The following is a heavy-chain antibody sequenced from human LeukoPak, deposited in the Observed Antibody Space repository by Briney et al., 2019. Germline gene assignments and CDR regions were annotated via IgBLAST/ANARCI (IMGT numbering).Heavy chain of an antibody. J-gene: IGHJ6*03. CDR2: IIPIFGTA. D-gene: IGHD4-11*01. CDR1: GGTFSSYA. V-gene: IGHV1-69*13. Sequence: GASVKVSCKASGGTFSSYAISWVRQAPVQGLEWMGGIIPIFGTANYAQKFQGRVTITADESTSTAYRELSSLRSEDTAVYYCARAERSAMGPSNYGYYYYYMAAWGKGTTVTVSS. CDR3: ARAERSAMGPSNYGYYYYYMAA.